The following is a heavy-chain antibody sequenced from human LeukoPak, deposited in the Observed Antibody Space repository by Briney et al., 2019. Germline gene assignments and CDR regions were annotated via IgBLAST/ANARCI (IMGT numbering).Heavy chain of an antibody. J-gene: IGHJ6*03. D-gene: IGHD2-2*02. Sequence: ASVKVSCKASGYTFTGYYMHWVRQAPGQGLEWMGWINPNSGGTNYAQKFQGRVTMTRDTSISTAYMELSRLRSDDTAVYYCAREGDIVVVPAAIRDYYMDVWGKGTTVTVSS. CDR3: AREGDIVVVPAAIRDYYMDV. CDR1: GYTFTGYY. V-gene: IGHV1-2*02. CDR2: INPNSGGT.